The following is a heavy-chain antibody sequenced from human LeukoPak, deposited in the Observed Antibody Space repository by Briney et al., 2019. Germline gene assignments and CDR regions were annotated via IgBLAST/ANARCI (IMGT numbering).Heavy chain of an antibody. CDR3: ARDKGTYHNKYYFDY. Sequence: TGGSLRLSCAASGFTFSSYEMNWVRQAPGKGLEWLSYISSSSSTIFYADSVKGRFTISRDNAKNSLYLQMNSLRDEDTAVYFCARDKGTYHNKYYFDYWGQGTLVTVSS. CDR1: GFTFSSYE. CDR2: ISSSSSTI. V-gene: IGHV3-48*03. J-gene: IGHJ4*02. D-gene: IGHD1-14*01.